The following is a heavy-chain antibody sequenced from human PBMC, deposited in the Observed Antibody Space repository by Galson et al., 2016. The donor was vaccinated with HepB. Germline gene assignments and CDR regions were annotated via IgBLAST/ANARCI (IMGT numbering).Heavy chain of an antibody. Sequence: SLRLSCAASGFAFSDYYMSWIRQASGKGLEWVSYISGTHTHTNYTDSVKGRFTISRDDAKNSLYLQMNSLRVEDTAVYFCARGTGGHFPNYWGQGTLVTVAS. CDR1: GFAFSDYY. J-gene: IGHJ4*02. CDR3: ARGTGGHFPNY. CDR2: ISGTHTHT. D-gene: IGHD2-8*02. V-gene: IGHV3-11*06.